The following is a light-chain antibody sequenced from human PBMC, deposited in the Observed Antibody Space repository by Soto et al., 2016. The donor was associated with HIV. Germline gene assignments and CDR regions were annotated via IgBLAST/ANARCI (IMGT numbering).Light chain of an antibody. Sequence: IVLSQTPLSLSVTPGQPASISCKSSQSLLNTDGRTFLYWYLQKPGQPPQVLIYEVSNRFSGVSGRFRGSGSGTDFTLTMSRVESEDVGVYYCMQTMQFPWTFGQGTKVEI. CDR2: EVS. V-gene: IGKV2D-29*01. J-gene: IGKJ1*01. CDR1: QSLLNTDGRTF. CDR3: MQTMQFPWT.